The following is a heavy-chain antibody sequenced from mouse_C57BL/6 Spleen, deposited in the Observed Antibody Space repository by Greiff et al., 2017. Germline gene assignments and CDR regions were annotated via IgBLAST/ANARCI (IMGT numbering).Heavy chain of an antibody. Sequence: QVQLQQPGAELVKPGASVKLSCKASGYTFTSYWMQWVKQRPGQGLAWIGEIDPSDSYTNYNHKFKGKATLTVDTSSSTAYMQLSSLTSEDSAVYYCARSRSHSYFDYWGQGTTLTVSS. CDR1: GYTFTSYW. V-gene: IGHV1-50*01. CDR2: IDPSDSYT. D-gene: IGHD3-1*01. J-gene: IGHJ2*01. CDR3: ARSRSHSYFDY.